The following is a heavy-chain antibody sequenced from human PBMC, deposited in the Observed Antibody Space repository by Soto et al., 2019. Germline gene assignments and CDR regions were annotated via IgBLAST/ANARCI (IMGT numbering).Heavy chain of an antibody. V-gene: IGHV1-69*13. Sequence: SVKVSCKASGGTFSSYAISWVRQAPGQGLEWMGGIIPIFGTANYAQKFQGRVTITADESTSTAYMELSSLRSEDTAVYYCARDRVGDIVVVTATWGFDYWGQGTLVTVSS. CDR3: ARDRVGDIVVVTATWGFDY. J-gene: IGHJ4*02. D-gene: IGHD2-21*02. CDR1: GGTFSSYA. CDR2: IIPIFGTA.